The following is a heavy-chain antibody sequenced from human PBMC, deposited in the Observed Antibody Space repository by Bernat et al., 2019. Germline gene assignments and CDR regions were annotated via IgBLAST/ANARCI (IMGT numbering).Heavy chain of an antibody. V-gene: IGHV4-34*01. CDR2: INHSGST. CDR3: ARGLGLLKYSHGSS. D-gene: IGHD5-18*01. Sequence: QVQLQQWGAGLLKPSETLSLTCAVYGGSFSGYYWSWIRQPPGKGLEWIGEINHSGSTNYNPSLKSRVTISVDTSKNQFSLKLSSVTAADTDVYDCARGLGLLKYSHGSSWGQGTLVTVSS. J-gene: IGHJ4*02. CDR1: GGSFSGYY.